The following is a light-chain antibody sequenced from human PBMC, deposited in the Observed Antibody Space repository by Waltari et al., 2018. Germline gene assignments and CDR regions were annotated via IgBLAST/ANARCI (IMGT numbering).Light chain of an antibody. V-gene: IGKV4-1*01. Sequence: DIVMTQSPDSLAVSRGERATINCKSSQIVLYSSHNKTYLAWYQQKTRQPPKLLIYWASTRESGVPDRFSGSGSGTDFTLTISSLQAEDVAVYYCQQYYSTPWTFGQGTKVEIK. CDR2: WAS. J-gene: IGKJ1*01. CDR3: QQYYSTPWT. CDR1: QIVLYSSHNKTY.